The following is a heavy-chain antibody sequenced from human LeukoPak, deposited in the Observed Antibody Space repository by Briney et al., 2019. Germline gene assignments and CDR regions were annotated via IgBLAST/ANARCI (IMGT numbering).Heavy chain of an antibody. CDR3: ARLHTSWFYFDH. CDR2: IYYRGPT. D-gene: IGHD2-2*01. J-gene: IGHJ4*02. V-gene: IGHV4-39*01. Sequence: KPSETLSLTCTVSGGSISSSPYYWGWIRQPPGKGLECIASIYYRGPTYYNPSLKSRATMSVDTSKNQFSLKLTSVAAADTAVYFCARLHTSWFYFDHWGQGILVTASS. CDR1: GGSISSSPYY.